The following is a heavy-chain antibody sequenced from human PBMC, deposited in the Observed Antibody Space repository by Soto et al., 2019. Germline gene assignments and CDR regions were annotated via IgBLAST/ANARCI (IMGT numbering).Heavy chain of an antibody. V-gene: IGHV1-8*01. CDR1: GYTLTSYD. CDR3: ARERPYFDY. CDR2: MNPNSGNT. Sequence: ASVKVSCKASGYTLTSYDINWVRQATGQGLEWMGWMNPNSGNTVYAQKFQGRITMTRNTSINTAYMELSSLRSEDTAVYYCARERPYFDYWGQGTLVTVSS. J-gene: IGHJ4*02.